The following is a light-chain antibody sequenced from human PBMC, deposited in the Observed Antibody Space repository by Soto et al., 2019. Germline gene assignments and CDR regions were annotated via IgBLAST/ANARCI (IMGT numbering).Light chain of an antibody. CDR3: QQYNKWPPWA. V-gene: IGKV3-15*01. CDR2: GAS. Sequence: ETVLTQSPGTLSLSPGEGVTLSCRASQSVDSRYLAWYQQKPGQAPRLLISGASTRAAGIPARFSGSGSGTEFTLTISSLQSEDFAVYYCQQYNKWPPWAFGQGTKVDIK. CDR1: QSVDSRY. J-gene: IGKJ1*01.